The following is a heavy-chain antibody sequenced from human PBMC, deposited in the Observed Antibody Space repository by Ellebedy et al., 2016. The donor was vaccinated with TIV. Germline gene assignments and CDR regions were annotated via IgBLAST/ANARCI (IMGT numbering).Heavy chain of an antibody. D-gene: IGHD4/OR15-4a*01. Sequence: ASVKVSCKASGYTFTAYYMHWVRQAPGQGLEWMGWINTDSGGTNLPQKFQGRVTMTRDTSVNTAYMELSRLQSDDTAVYYCARVLRATSGMDVWGQGTTVIVS. J-gene: IGHJ6*02. CDR3: ARVLRATSGMDV. CDR1: GYTFTAYY. CDR2: INTDSGGT. V-gene: IGHV1-2*02.